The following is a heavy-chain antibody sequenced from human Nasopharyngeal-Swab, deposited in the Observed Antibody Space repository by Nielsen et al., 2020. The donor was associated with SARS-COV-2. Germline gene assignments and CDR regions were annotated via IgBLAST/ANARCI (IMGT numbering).Heavy chain of an antibody. CDR3: ARDPGSSWYGPSYWYFDL. J-gene: IGHJ2*01. Sequence: SVKVSCKASGGTFSSYAISWVRQAPGQGLEWMGGIIPIFGTANYVQKFQGRVTITADESTSTAYMELSSLRSEDTAVYYCARDPGSSWYGPSYWYFDLWGRGTLVTVSS. V-gene: IGHV1-69*13. CDR2: IIPIFGTA. CDR1: GGTFSSYA. D-gene: IGHD6-13*01.